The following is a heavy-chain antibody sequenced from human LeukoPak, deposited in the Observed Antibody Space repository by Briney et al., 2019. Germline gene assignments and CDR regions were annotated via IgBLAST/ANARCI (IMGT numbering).Heavy chain of an antibody. J-gene: IGHJ6*03. CDR1: GFTFSTYG. Sequence: LKISCAASGFTFSTYGMYWVRQAPGKGLDWVAVIWYDGSNKYYADSVKGRFTISRDNSKNMLCQQVTSLSAEHTHVYHCAKDSNPAGYYCMEVWGKGTTVTASS. D-gene: IGHD1-14*01. CDR2: IWYDGSNK. V-gene: IGHV3-33*06. CDR3: AKDSNPAGYYCMEV.